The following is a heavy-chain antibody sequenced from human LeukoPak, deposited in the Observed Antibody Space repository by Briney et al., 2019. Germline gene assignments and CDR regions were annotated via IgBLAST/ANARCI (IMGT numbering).Heavy chain of an antibody. V-gene: IGHV3-23*01. J-gene: IGHJ4*02. CDR1: GFTFSSYA. Sequence: PGGSLRLSCGASGFTFSSYAMSWVRQAPGKGLEWVSAISGSGGSTYYADSVKGRFTISRDNSKNTLYLQMNSLRAEDTAVYYCAKGFRPSDYFDYWGQGTLVTVSS. CDR3: AKGFRPSDYFDY. CDR2: ISGSGGST.